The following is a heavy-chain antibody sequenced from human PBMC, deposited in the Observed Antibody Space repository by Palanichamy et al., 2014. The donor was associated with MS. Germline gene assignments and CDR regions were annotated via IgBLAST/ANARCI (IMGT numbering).Heavy chain of an antibody. J-gene: IGHJ4*02. D-gene: IGHD4-11*01. CDR1: GESFSGYY. CDR3: ARGGQFWAY. CDR2: INHSGST. V-gene: IGHV4-34*01. Sequence: QVQLQQWGAGLLKPSETPSLTCAVFGESFSGYYWSWIRQSSGKGLEWIGEINHSGSTNYNPSLKSRVTMSADTSKNQFSLKLRSMTAADTAVYFCARGGQFWAYWGQGTLVTVSS.